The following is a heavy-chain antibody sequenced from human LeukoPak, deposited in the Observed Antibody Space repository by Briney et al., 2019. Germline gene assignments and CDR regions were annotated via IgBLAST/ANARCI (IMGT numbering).Heavy chain of an antibody. CDR3: AREEQLVLDY. CDR1: GGSFSGYY. J-gene: IGHJ4*02. Sequence: PSETLSLTCAVYGGSFSGYYWSWIRQPPGKGLEWIGEINHSGSTNYNPSLKSRVTISVDTSKNQFSLKLSSVTAADTAVYYCAREEQLVLDYWGQGTLVTVSS. D-gene: IGHD6-6*01. CDR2: INHSGST. V-gene: IGHV4-34*01.